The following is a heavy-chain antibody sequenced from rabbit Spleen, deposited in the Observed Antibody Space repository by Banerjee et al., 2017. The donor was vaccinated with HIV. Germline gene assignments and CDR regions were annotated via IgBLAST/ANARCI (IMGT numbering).Heavy chain of an antibody. CDR3: ARDGISNSAFYIDL. Sequence: QSLEESGGGLVKPEGCLTIPCKGSGLSLSDKAVKCWVRQDPWKGLDWIACINAITGKFVYANWAKCRTTFSKTASTTVTLQMTSLTATDTSTYFCARDGISNSAFYIDLWGQGTLVTVS. CDR1: GLSLSDKAV. CDR2: INAITGKF. D-gene: IGHD1-1*01. V-gene: IGHV1S40*01. J-gene: IGHJ3*01.